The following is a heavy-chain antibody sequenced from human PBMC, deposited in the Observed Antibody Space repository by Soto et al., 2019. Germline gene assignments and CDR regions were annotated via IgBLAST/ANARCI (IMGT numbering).Heavy chain of an antibody. V-gene: IGHV3-23*01. Sequence: GGSLRLSCAASGFTFSSYAMSWVRQAPGKGLEWVSAISGSGGSTYYADSVKGRFTISRDNSKNTQYLQMNSLRAEDTAVYYCAKELGKGVAGTDFDYWGQGTLVTVSS. CDR2: ISGSGGST. D-gene: IGHD6-19*01. CDR1: GFTFSSYA. J-gene: IGHJ4*02. CDR3: AKELGKGVAGTDFDY.